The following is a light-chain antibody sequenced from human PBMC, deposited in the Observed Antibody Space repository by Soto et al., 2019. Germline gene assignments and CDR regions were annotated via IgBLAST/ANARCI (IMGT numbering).Light chain of an antibody. CDR1: SSNIGAGYD. CDR2: GNS. CDR3: QSYDSSLSGWV. J-gene: IGLJ3*02. Sequence: QSVLTQPPSVSGATGQRFTISCTGSSSNIGAGYDVHWYQQLPGTAPKLLIYGNSNRPSGVPDRFSGSKSGTSASLAITGIQAEDEADYYCQSYDSSLSGWVFGGGTKLTVL. V-gene: IGLV1-40*01.